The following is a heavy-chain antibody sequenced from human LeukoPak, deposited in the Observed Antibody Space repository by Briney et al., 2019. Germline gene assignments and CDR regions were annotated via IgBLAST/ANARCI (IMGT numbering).Heavy chain of an antibody. V-gene: IGHV3-21*01. D-gene: IGHD6-13*01. Sequence: GGSLRLSCAASGFTFSSYSMNWVRQAPGKGLEWVSSISSSSSYIYYADSVKGRFTISRDNAKNSLYLQMNSLRAEDTAVYYCARDQKAGGPFVAAAGTLDYWGQGTLVTVSS. CDR2: ISSSSSYI. CDR1: GFTFSSYS. CDR3: ARDQKAGGPFVAAAGTLDY. J-gene: IGHJ4*02.